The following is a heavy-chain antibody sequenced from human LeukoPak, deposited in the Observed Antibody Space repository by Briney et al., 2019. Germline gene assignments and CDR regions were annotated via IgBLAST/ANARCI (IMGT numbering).Heavy chain of an antibody. J-gene: IGHJ6*03. Sequence: PGGSLRLSCAASGFTVSSNYMSRVRQAPGKGLEWVSVIYSGGSTYYADSVKGRFTISRDNSKNTLYLQMNSLRAEDTAVYYCARDFWSGYSYYMDVWGKGTTVTVSS. CDR2: IYSGGST. D-gene: IGHD3-3*01. CDR3: ARDFWSGYSYYMDV. V-gene: IGHV3-66*02. CDR1: GFTVSSNY.